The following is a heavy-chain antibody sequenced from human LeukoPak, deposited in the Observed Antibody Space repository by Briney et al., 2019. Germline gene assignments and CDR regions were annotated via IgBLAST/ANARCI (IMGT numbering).Heavy chain of an antibody. CDR2: ISSSSGYI. V-gene: IGHV3-21*01. CDR1: GFTFSSYS. J-gene: IGHJ4*02. CDR3: ARYTSNVVGKRHYFDY. D-gene: IGHD2-2*01. Sequence: PGGSLRLSCAASGFTFSSYSMNWVRQAPGKGLEWVSSISSSSGYIYYADSVKGRFTISRDNAKNSLYLQMNSLRAEDTAVYYCARYTSNVVGKRHYFDYWGQGTLVTVSS.